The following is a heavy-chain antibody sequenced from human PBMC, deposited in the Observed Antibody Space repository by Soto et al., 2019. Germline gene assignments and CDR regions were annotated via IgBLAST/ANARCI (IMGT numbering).Heavy chain of an antibody. V-gene: IGHV1-3*01. CDR1: GYTFTSYD. CDR2: INAGNGNT. D-gene: IGHD6-19*01. CDR3: AREASQRLPPDY. Sequence: ASVKVSCKASGYTFTSYDMPWVRQAPGQRLEWMGWINAGNGNTKYSQKVQGRVTITRDTSASTAYMELSSLRSEDTAVYYCAREASQRLPPDYWGQGTLVTVSS. J-gene: IGHJ4*02.